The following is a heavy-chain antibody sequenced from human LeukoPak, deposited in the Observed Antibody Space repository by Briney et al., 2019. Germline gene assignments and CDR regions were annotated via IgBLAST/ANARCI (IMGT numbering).Heavy chain of an antibody. CDR2: ISPYNGNT. J-gene: IGHJ5*02. CDR3: ARGGFSTTFDP. CDR1: GYTFSSYG. Sequence: ASVKVSCKASGYTFSSYGISWVRQAPGQGLEWMGRISPYNGNTNYAQNLQARVTMTTDTSTSTAYMELRSLRSDDTAVYYCARGGFSTTFDPWGQGTLVTVSS. V-gene: IGHV1-18*01. D-gene: IGHD4-11*01.